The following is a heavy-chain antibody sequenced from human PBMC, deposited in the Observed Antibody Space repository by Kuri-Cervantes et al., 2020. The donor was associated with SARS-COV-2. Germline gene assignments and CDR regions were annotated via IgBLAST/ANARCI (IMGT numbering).Heavy chain of an antibody. CDR3: ARGLVPAAVPPDTVPRALYGMDV. V-gene: IGHV4-4*07. CDR1: GGSISSYY. Sequence: GSLRLSCTVSGGSISSYYWSWIRQPAGKGLEWIGRIYTSGSTNYNPSLKSRVTMSVDTSKSQFSLKLSSVTAADTAVYYCARGLVPAAVPPDTVPRALYGMDVWGQGTTVTVSS. CDR2: IYTSGST. J-gene: IGHJ6*02. D-gene: IGHD2-2*01.